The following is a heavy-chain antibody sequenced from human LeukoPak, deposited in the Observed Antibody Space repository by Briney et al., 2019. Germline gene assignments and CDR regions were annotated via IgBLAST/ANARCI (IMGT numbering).Heavy chain of an antibody. CDR3: ARGGNWFDP. J-gene: IGHJ5*02. D-gene: IGHD5-12*01. CDR2: IYYSGST. CDR1: GGSFSGYY. Sequence: SETLSLTCAVYGGSFSGYYWNWIRQHPGKGLEWIGYIYYSGSTYYNPSLKSRVTLSVETSKNQFSLKLSSVTAADTAVYYCARGGNWFDPWGQGTLVTVSS. V-gene: IGHV4-31*11.